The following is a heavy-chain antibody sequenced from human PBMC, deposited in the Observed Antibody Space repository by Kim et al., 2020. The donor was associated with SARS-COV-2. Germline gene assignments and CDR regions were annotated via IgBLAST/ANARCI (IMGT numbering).Heavy chain of an antibody. J-gene: IGHJ1*01. D-gene: IGHD3-22*01. CDR3: AKHFGSSGSEFHH. Sequence: DADSVKGRFIISRGNSKNTLHLQMNSVGAEDTAIYYCAKHFGSSGSEFHHWGQGTLVTVSS. V-gene: IGHV3-23*01.